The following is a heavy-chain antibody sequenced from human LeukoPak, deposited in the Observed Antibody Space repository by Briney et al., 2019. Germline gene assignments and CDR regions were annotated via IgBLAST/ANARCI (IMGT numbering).Heavy chain of an antibody. J-gene: IGHJ3*02. CDR1: GYTFTSYG. V-gene: IGHV1-18*01. Sequence: ASVKVSCKASGYTFTSYGISWVRQAPGQGLEWMGWISAYNGNTNYAQKLQGRVTMTTDTSTSTAYMDLRSLRSDDTAVYYCARAGGPPYCSSTSCYAALDAFDIWGQGTMVTVSS. CDR2: ISAYNGNT. CDR3: ARAGGPPYCSSTSCYAALDAFDI. D-gene: IGHD2-2*01.